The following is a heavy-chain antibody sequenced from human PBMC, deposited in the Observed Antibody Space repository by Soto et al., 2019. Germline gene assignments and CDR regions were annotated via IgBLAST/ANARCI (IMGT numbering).Heavy chain of an antibody. Sequence: SETLSLTCTVSGGSISTGDYYWSWIRQPPGKGLEWIGYISYSWATHYIPSLKSRITMSVDTSKNQFSLNLSSVTAADTAVYYCARQGAFYYGSGSYNLDYWGLGTLVTVS. CDR2: ISYSWAT. J-gene: IGHJ4*02. CDR1: GGSISTGDYY. D-gene: IGHD3-10*01. V-gene: IGHV4-30-4*01. CDR3: ARQGAFYYGSGSYNLDY.